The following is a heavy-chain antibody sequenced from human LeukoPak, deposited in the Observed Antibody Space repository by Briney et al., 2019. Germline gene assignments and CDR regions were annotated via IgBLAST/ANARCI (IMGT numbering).Heavy chain of an antibody. Sequence: ASVKVSRKASGYTFTGYYMHWVRQAPGQGLEWMGWINPNSGGTNYAQKFQGRVTMTRDTSISTAYMELSRLRSGDTAVYYCARGEQQLVLYYYYMDVWGKGTTVTVSS. CDR3: ARGEQQLVLYYYYMDV. CDR1: GYTFTGYY. CDR2: INPNSGGT. J-gene: IGHJ6*03. D-gene: IGHD6-13*01. V-gene: IGHV1-2*02.